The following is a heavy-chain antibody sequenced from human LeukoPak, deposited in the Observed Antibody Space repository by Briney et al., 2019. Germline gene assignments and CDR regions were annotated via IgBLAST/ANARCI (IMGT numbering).Heavy chain of an antibody. CDR2: IYHSGST. Sequence: SETLSLTCTVSGYSISSGYYWGWIRQPPGKGLEWIGSIYHSGSTYYNPSLKSRVTISVDKSKNQFSLKLSSVTAADTAVYYCAREDFHEVVPAVSWGQGTLVTVSS. CDR3: AREDFHEVVPAVS. V-gene: IGHV4-38-2*02. CDR1: GYSISSGYY. J-gene: IGHJ5*02. D-gene: IGHD2-2*01.